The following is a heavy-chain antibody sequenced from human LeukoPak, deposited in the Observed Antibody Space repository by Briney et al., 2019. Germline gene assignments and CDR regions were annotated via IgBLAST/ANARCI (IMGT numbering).Heavy chain of an antibody. Sequence: SETLSLTCAVYGGPFSGYYWSWIRQPPGKGLEWIGEINHSGSTNYNPSLKSRVTISVDTSKNQFSLKLSSVTAADTAVYYCARGLAIAVAGTFDYWGQGILVTVSS. CDR2: INHSGST. J-gene: IGHJ4*02. CDR1: GGPFSGYY. D-gene: IGHD6-19*01. V-gene: IGHV4-34*01. CDR3: ARGLAIAVAGTFDY.